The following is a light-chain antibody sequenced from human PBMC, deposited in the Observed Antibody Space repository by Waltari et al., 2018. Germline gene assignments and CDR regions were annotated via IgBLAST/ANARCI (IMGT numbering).Light chain of an antibody. CDR2: NVN. CDR3: NSYTSRSTMI. Sequence: QSALTQPASVSGFPVQSIPIYCTVSSTDLGGYDYVLWYRPDPGKAPKLIIHNVNQRPSGVSDRFSGSKSGNTASLTISGLQAEDEAHYFCNSYTSRSTMIFGGGTTLTV. V-gene: IGLV2-14*01. CDR1: STDLGGYDY. J-gene: IGLJ2*01.